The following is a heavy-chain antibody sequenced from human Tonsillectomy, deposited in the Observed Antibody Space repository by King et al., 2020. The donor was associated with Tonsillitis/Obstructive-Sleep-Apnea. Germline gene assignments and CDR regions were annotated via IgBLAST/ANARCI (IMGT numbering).Heavy chain of an antibody. J-gene: IGHJ6*02. D-gene: IGHD1-26*01. CDR2: INSDGSST. CDR1: GFTFSSYW. Sequence: VQLVESGGDLVQPGGSLRLSCATSGFTFSSYWMHWVRQAPGKGLVWVSRINSDGSSTSYADSVKGRFTISRDNAKNTLYVQMNSLRAEDTAVYYCSRVAALPTSWPTFYYAMDVWGQGTTVTVSS. V-gene: IGHV3-74*01. CDR3: SRVAALPTSWPTFYYAMDV.